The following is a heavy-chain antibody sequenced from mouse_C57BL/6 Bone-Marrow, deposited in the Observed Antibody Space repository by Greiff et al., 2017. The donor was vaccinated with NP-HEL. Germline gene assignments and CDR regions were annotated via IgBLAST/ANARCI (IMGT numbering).Heavy chain of an antibody. CDR1: GYTFTDYE. J-gene: IGHJ1*03. CDR2: IDPDTGGT. CDR3: NTYGGSCRYFDV. D-gene: IGHD1-1*01. Sequence: QVQLQQSGAELVRPGASVTLSCKASGYTFTDYEMHWVKQTPVHGLEWIGDIDPDTGGTAFNQQFQGQAILTADKSSSTAYMEFRSLTSEYCAVYYSNTYGGSCRYFDVWGTGTTVTVSA. V-gene: IGHV1-15*01.